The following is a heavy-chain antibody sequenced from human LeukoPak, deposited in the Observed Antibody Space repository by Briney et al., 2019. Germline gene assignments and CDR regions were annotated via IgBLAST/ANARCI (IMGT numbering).Heavy chain of an antibody. CDR3: ARVRGEKYYDSSGYYFDY. Sequence: GESLKISCNGSGYSFTSYWIGWVRQMPGKGLEWMGIIYPGDSDTRYSPSFQGQVTISADKSISTAYLQWSSLKASDTAMYYCARVRGEKYYDSSGYYFDYWGQGTLVTVSS. V-gene: IGHV5-51*01. CDR2: IYPGDSDT. D-gene: IGHD3-22*01. CDR1: GYSFTSYW. J-gene: IGHJ4*02.